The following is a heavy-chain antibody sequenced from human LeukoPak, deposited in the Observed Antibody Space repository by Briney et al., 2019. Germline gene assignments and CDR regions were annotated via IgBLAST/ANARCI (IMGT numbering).Heavy chain of an antibody. CDR2: IKQDGGEI. CDR3: ASDPLLYDTSGFKEYYFNY. CDR1: GFTFSSYW. V-gene: IGHV3-7*01. D-gene: IGHD3-22*01. J-gene: IGHJ4*02. Sequence: GGSLRLSCAASGFTFSSYWMSWVRQAPGKGLEWVANIKQDGGEIYYVDSVKGRFTISRDNAKNSLSLQMNSLRAEDTAVYYCASDPLLYDTSGFKEYYFNYWGQGTLVTVSS.